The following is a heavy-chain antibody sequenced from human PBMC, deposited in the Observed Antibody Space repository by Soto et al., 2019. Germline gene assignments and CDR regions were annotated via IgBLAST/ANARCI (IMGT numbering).Heavy chain of an antibody. D-gene: IGHD1-7*01. CDR3: ARDLELRDYYYYGMDV. CDR2: IYYSGST. CDR1: GGSISSGDYY. J-gene: IGHJ6*02. V-gene: IGHV4-30-4*01. Sequence: SETLSLTCTVSGGSISSGDYYWSWIRQPPGKGLEWIGYIYYSGSTYYNPSLKSRVTISVDTPKNQFSLKLSSVTAADTAVYYCARDLELRDYYYYGMDVWGQGTTVTVSS.